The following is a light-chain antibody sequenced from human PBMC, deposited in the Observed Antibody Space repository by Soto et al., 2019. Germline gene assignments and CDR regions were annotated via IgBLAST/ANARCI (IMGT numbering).Light chain of an antibody. CDR1: SSDVGGYSY. J-gene: IGLJ1*01. Sequence: QSALTQPRSVSGSPGQSVTISCTGTSSDVGGYSYVSWFQQHPGKAPKLMIYDVSKRPSGVPDRFSGSKSGNTASLTISGLHAEDEADYYCCSFAGSYTLYVFGTGTQLTVL. CDR3: CSFAGSYTLYV. V-gene: IGLV2-11*01. CDR2: DVS.